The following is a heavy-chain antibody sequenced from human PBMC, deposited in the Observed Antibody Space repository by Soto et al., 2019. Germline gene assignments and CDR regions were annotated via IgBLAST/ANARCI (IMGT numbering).Heavy chain of an antibody. CDR3: ARARPASGPAYAFDI. CDR2: FGSTGSVT. Sequence: EVQLVESGGALVQPGGSLRLPCAASGFTFSAYSMNWVRQAPGKGLGGVSFFGSTGSVTHYADSVMGRSTISRDNARNSLYLQMNSLRAEDTAVYHCARARPASGPAYAFDIWGQGTMVTVSS. D-gene: IGHD2-2*01. CDR1: GFTFSAYS. V-gene: IGHV3-48*04. J-gene: IGHJ3*02.